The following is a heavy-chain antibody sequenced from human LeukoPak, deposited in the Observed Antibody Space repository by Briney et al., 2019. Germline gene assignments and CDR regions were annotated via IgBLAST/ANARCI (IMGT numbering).Heavy chain of an antibody. D-gene: IGHD3-22*01. CDR2: IYTSGST. CDR1: GGSISSYY. J-gene: IGHJ4*02. CDR3: ARLNRYYYDSSGYYFDY. V-gene: IGHV4-4*07. Sequence: PSETLSLTCTVSGGSISSYYWSWIRQPAGKGLEWIGRIYTSGSTNYNPSLKSRVTMSVDTSKNQFSLKLSSVTAADTAVYYCARLNRYYYDSSGYYFDYWGQGTLVTVSS.